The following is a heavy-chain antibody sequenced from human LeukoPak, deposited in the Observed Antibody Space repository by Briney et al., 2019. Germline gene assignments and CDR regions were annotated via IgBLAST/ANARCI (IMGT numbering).Heavy chain of an antibody. CDR2: IYPGDSET. D-gene: IGHD2-2*01. Sequence: GESLKISCKGSGYRFTSYWIAWVRQMPGKGREWMGIIYPGDSETRYSPSFQGQVTISADKSISTAYVQWSSLKASDTAMYYCVREGVLASMGGPYNWFDPWGPGTLVTVSS. CDR3: VREGVLASMGGPYNWFDP. V-gene: IGHV5-51*01. J-gene: IGHJ5*02. CDR1: GYRFTSYW.